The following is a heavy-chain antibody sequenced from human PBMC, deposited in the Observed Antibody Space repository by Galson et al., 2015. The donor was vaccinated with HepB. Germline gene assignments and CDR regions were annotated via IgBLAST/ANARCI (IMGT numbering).Heavy chain of an antibody. V-gene: IGHV1-3*01. CDR1: GYTFTSYA. J-gene: IGHJ6*02. D-gene: IGHD2-2*01. Sequence: SVKVSCKASGYTFTSYAMHWVRQAPGQRLEWMGWINAGNGNTKYSQKFQGRVTITRDTSASTAYMELSSLRSEDTAVYYCARRKPTNYGMDVWGQGTTVTVSS. CDR2: INAGNGNT. CDR3: ARRKPTNYGMDV.